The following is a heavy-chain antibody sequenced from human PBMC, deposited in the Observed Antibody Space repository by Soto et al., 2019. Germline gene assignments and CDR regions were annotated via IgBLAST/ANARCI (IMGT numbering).Heavy chain of an antibody. CDR2: IWYDGSNK. D-gene: IGHD2-2*01. CDR3: ARDVYCSSTSCESGVYYYYMDV. CDR1: GFTFSSYG. J-gene: IGHJ6*03. Sequence: GGSLRLSCAASGFTFSSYGMHWVRQAPGKGLEWVAVIWYDGSNKYYADSVKGRFTISRDNSKNTLYLQMNSLRAEDTAVYYCARDVYCSSTSCESGVYYYYMDVWGKGTTVTVSS. V-gene: IGHV3-33*01.